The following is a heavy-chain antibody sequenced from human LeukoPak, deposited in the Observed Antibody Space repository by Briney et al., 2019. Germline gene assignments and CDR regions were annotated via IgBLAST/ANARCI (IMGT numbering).Heavy chain of an antibody. CDR2: INPNTGNP. CDR1: AYTFTRYA. Sequence: ASVKVSCKASAYTFTRYAMNWLRQAPGQGLEWMGWINPNTGNPTYAQAFTGRFVFSLDTSVSTAYLQISSLNTEDTAVYYCAIDQPVAGVSNFDSWGQGTLVTVSS. J-gene: IGHJ4*02. CDR3: AIDQPVAGVSNFDS. V-gene: IGHV7-4-1*02. D-gene: IGHD6-19*01.